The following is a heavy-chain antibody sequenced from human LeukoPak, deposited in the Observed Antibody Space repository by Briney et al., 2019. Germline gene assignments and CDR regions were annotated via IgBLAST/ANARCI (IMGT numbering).Heavy chain of an antibody. CDR1: GYTFTSYD. Sequence: ASVKVSCKASGYTFTSYDINWVRQATGQGLEWMGWMNPNSGNTGPAQRFQGRITMTRDTSISTAYMELSSLRSEDTAVYYCARGPLVRLPSSFDPWGQGTLVTVSS. CDR2: MNPNSGNT. D-gene: IGHD3-16*02. CDR3: ARGPLVRLPSSFDP. V-gene: IGHV1-8*01. J-gene: IGHJ5*02.